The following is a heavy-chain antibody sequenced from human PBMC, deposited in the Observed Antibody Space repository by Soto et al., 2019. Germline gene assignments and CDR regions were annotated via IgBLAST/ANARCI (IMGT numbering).Heavy chain of an antibody. D-gene: IGHD6-6*01. Sequence: QVQLVQSGAEVKKPGASVKVSCKASGYTFTSYGISWVRQAPGQGLEWMGWISAYNGNTNYAQKLQGRVTMTTDTSTSTAYMELGSLRSDDTAVYYCAGGPSIAARRLYYYGMDVWGQGTTVTVSS. CDR3: AGGPSIAARRLYYYGMDV. CDR1: GYTFTSYG. J-gene: IGHJ6*02. CDR2: ISAYNGNT. V-gene: IGHV1-18*01.